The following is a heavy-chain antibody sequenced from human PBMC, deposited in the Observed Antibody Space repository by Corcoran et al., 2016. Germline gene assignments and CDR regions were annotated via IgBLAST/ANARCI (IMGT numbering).Heavy chain of an antibody. J-gene: IGHJ6*02. V-gene: IGHV1-69*01. CDR1: GGTFSSYA. Sequence: QVQLVQSGAEVKKPGSSVKVSCKASGGTFSSYAISWVRQAPGQELEWMGGIIPIFGTANYAQKFQGRVTITADESTSTAYMELSSLRSEDTAVYYCARVPAAIRYYGMDVWGQGTTVTVSS. CDR2: IIPIFGTA. CDR3: ARVPAAIRYYGMDV. D-gene: IGHD2-2*01.